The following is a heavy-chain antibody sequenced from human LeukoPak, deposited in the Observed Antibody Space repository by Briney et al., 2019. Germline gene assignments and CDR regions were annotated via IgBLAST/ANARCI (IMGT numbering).Heavy chain of an antibody. D-gene: IGHD3-22*01. CDR2: IHPADSDI. J-gene: IGHJ5*02. CDR3: ARRHYDSTDSDP. Sequence: GESLKISCKASGQGFDNYWIGWVRQTPGKGLEWMGIIHPADSDIVYSPSFQGQVTISADKSISTAYLQWSSLKASDTAIYYCARRHYDSTDSDPWGQGTLVTVSS. CDR1: GQGFDNYW. V-gene: IGHV5-51*01.